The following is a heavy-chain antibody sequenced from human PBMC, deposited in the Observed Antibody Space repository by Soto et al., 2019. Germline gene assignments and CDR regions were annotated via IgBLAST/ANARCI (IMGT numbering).Heavy chain of an antibody. CDR1: GFTFNNKW. J-gene: IGHJ4*02. D-gene: IGHD1-26*01. V-gene: IGHV3-74*01. Sequence: GSLRLSCTASGFTFNNKWMHWVRQAPGKGLVWLSRIDGAAATTNYADSVKGRFTISRDNAKNIVFLHVNGLTDEDTAVYYCATGGAMGVDYWGQGTLVTVSS. CDR2: IDGAAATT. CDR3: ATGGAMGVDY.